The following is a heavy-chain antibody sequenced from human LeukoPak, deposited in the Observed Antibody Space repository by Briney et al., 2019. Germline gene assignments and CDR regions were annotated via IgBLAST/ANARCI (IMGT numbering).Heavy chain of an antibody. J-gene: IGHJ1*01. CDR1: GFTFSSYW. V-gene: IGHV3-74*01. CDR3: ARDGGDYYDSSGYPFHH. CDR2: INSDGSST. D-gene: IGHD3-22*01. Sequence: GGSLRLSCAASGFTFSSYWMNWVRQVPGKGLVWVSRINSDGSSTNYADFVKGRFTISRDNAKNTLYLQMNSLRAGDTAVYYCARDGGDYYDSSGYPFHHWGQGTLVTVSS.